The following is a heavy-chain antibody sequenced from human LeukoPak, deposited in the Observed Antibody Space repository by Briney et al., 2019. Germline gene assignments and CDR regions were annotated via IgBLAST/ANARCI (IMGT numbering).Heavy chain of an antibody. CDR3: VRPSYDILTGYSPFDP. CDR1: GFTFSSYA. Sequence: GGSLRLSCAASGFTFSSYAMSWVRQAPGKGLEWVSAISGSGGSTYYADSVKGRFTISRDNSKNTLYLQMNSLRAEDTAVYYCVRPSYDILTGYSPFDPWGQGTLVTVSS. V-gene: IGHV3-23*01. D-gene: IGHD3-9*01. J-gene: IGHJ5*02. CDR2: ISGSGGST.